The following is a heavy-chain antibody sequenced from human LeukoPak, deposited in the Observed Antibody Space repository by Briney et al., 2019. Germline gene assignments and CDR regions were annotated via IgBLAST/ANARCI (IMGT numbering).Heavy chain of an antibody. CDR1: GFTFSNYP. CDR3: ARQPDDFSGWNNGQDFFDY. D-gene: IGHD6-19*01. J-gene: IGHJ4*02. V-gene: IGHV3-23*01. Sequence: GGSLRLSCAASGFTFSNYPMMWIRQAPGKGLEGVSGISGIGDNTKYADSVKGRFTISRDNSKNTLYLQVNSLRAEDTAVHYCARQPDDFSGWNNGQDFFDYWGQGTLVTVSS. CDR2: ISGIGDNT.